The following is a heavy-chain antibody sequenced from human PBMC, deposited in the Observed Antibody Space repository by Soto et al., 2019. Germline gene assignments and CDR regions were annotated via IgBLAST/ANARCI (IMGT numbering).Heavy chain of an antibody. J-gene: IGHJ3*02. CDR2: ISGSGGST. CDR3: AKDLHTAMVGDAFDI. CDR1: GFTFSSYA. V-gene: IGHV3-23*01. D-gene: IGHD5-18*01. Sequence: EVQLLESGGGLVQPGGSLRLSCAASGFTFSSYAMSWVRQAPRKGLEWVSAISGSGGSTYYADSVKVRITISRDTSKNTLYLQMNSLIAEDTAVYYCAKDLHTAMVGDAFDIWGQGTMVTVSS.